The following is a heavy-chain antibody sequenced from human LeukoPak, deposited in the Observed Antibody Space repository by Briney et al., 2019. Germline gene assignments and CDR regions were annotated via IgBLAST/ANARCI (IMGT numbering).Heavy chain of an antibody. CDR3: ARRAYSSGFDYIDY. CDR2: IYYSGST. J-gene: IGHJ4*02. V-gene: IGHV4-59*08. CDR1: GGSISSYY. Sequence: SETLSLTCTVSGGSISSYYWSWIRQPPGKGLELIGFIYYSGSTSYNPSLKSRVTISVDTSKSQFSLKLSSVIAADTAVYYCARRAYSSGFDYIDYWGQGTLVTVSS. D-gene: IGHD6-19*01.